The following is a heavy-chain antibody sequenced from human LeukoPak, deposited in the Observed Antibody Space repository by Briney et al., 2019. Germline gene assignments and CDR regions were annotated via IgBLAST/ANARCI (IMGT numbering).Heavy chain of an antibody. J-gene: IGHJ4*02. CDR3: ARPSGARRHLWLDY. V-gene: IGHV1-18*01. CDR2: ISAYNGDT. D-gene: IGHD5-18*01. Sequence: GASVKVSCKASGYILTTYGISWVRQAPAQGLEWMGWISAYNGDTDFAQHLQGRVSMTIDASTNTAYMELRSLRSDDTAVYYCARPSGARRHLWLDYWGQGTVVTVSS. CDR1: GYILTTYG.